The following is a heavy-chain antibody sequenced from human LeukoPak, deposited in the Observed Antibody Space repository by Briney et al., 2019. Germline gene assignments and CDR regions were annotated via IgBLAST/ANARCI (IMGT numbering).Heavy chain of an antibody. J-gene: IGHJ4*02. CDR3: AKDRCSSTSCSFDY. V-gene: IGHV4-39*02. CDR1: GGSISSSSHF. Sequence: SETLSLTCTVSGGSISSSSHFWGWIRQPPGKGLEWIGSIYYSGSTYYNPSLKSRVTISIDTSRNQFSLKLSSVTAADTAVYYCAKDRCSSTSCSFDYWGQGTLVTVSS. CDR2: IYYSGST. D-gene: IGHD2-2*01.